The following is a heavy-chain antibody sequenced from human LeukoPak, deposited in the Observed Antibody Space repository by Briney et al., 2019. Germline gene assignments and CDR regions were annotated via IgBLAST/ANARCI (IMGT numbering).Heavy chain of an antibody. V-gene: IGHV3-23*01. Sequence: GGSLRLSCAASGFTFSSYAMSWVRQAPGKGLEWVSAISGSGGSTYYADSVKGRFTISRDNSKNTPYLQMNSLRAEDTAVYYCAKAQGYYYDSSGYFAPYYFDYWGQGTLVTVSS. J-gene: IGHJ4*02. CDR2: ISGSGGST. D-gene: IGHD3-22*01. CDR3: AKAQGYYYDSSGYFAPYYFDY. CDR1: GFTFSSYA.